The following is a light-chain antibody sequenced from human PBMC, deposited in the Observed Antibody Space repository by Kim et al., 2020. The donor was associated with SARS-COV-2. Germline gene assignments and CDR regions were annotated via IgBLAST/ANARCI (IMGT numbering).Light chain of an antibody. CDR2: GAS. V-gene: IGKV3-20*01. CDR3: QQYGSSPWT. J-gene: IGKJ1*01. CDR1: QSVSSSY. Sequence: EIVLTQSPGTLSLSPGERATLSCRASQSVSSSYLAWYQQKPGQAPRLLIYGASSRATGIPDRFSGSGSGTDFTLTISRLEPEDFAVYYCQQYGSSPWTFAQVTTVDIK.